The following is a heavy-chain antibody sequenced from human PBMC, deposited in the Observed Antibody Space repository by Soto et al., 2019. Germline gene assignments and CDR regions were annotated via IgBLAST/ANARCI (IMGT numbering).Heavy chain of an antibody. CDR3: ARGTRTIDYDFWSGPDAFDT. D-gene: IGHD3-3*01. CDR2: LYYSGST. J-gene: IGHJ3*02. Sequence: PSETLSLTCTVSGGSVRSGSYYWSWIRQPPGKGLEWIGYLYYSGSTNYNPSLKSRVTISVDTSKNQFSLKLSSVTAADTAVYYCARGTRTIDYDFWSGPDAFDTWGQGTMVTVSS. V-gene: IGHV4-61*01. CDR1: GGSVRSGSYY.